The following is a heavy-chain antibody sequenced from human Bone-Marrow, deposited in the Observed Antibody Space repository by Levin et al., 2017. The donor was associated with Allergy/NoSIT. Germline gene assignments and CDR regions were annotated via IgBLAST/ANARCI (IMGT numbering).Heavy chain of an antibody. CDR2: IKSDGSSI. J-gene: IGHJ2*01. V-gene: IGHV3-74*01. CDR1: GFTLSSYW. CDR3: ARGVVVTAPGFFDL. D-gene: IGHD2-21*02. Sequence: GGSLRLSCEASGFTLSSYWMHWVRQAPGKGLVWVSRIKSDGSSISYADSVKGRFTISRDNAKNTLYLEMNSLRPEDTAVYYCARGVVVTAPGFFDLWGRGTLVTVSS.